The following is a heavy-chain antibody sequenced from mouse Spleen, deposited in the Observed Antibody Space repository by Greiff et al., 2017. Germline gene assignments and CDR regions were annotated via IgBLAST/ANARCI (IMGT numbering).Heavy chain of an antibody. Sequence: EVKLVESGGGLVKPGGSLKLSCAASGFTFSSYAMSWVRQTPEKRLEWVATISSGGSYTYYPDSVKGRFTISRDNAKNTLYLQMSSLRSEDTAMYYCARGYEGYFDGWGAGTTVTVSS. CDR2: ISSGGSYT. CDR3: ARGYEGYFDG. J-gene: IGHJ1*01. D-gene: IGHD1-2*01. CDR1: GFTFSSYA. V-gene: IGHV5-9-1*01.